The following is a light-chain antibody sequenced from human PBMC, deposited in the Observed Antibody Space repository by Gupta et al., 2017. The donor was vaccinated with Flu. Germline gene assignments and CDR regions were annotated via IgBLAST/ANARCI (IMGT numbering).Light chain of an antibody. CDR3: QHYGSPAPRT. CDR2: GAS. J-gene: IGKJ1*01. V-gene: IGKV3-20*01. Sequence: EIVLTQSPGTLSLSPGERATLSCRASQSVNSAHLAWFQQKPGQAPRLLIYGASYRATGIPDRFSRSGSGIDFTLTIGRRKLEAFAVHSCQHYGSPAPRTFGPGTKVEIK. CDR1: QSVNSAH.